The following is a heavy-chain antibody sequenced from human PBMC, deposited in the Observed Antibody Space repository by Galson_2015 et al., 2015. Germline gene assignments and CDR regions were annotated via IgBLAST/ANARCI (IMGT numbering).Heavy chain of an antibody. D-gene: IGHD5-24*01. CDR3: ASSVEMPTIRALDI. Sequence: SVKVSCKASGYTFTGYHMHWVRQAPGQGLEWMGRINPNSGDTNYAQKFQGRVTMTRDTSISTAYMELSRLRSDDTAVYYCASSVEMPTIRALDIWGQGTMVTVSS. V-gene: IGHV1-2*06. CDR2: INPNSGDT. J-gene: IGHJ3*02. CDR1: GYTFTGYH.